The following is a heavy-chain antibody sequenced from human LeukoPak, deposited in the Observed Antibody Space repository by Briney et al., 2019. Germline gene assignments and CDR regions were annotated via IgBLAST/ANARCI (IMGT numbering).Heavy chain of an antibody. V-gene: IGHV1-69*04. CDR1: GGTFSSYA. D-gene: IGHD3-22*01. J-gene: IGHJ4*02. CDR2: IIPIIDMA. CDR3: VCYNSSGYSDYYFDY. Sequence: ASVKVSCKASGGTFSSYAITWVRQAPGQGLEWMGRIIPIIDMANYAQKFQGRVTVTADTSTSTAFMELSSLRSDDAAVYYCVCYNSSGYSDYYFDYWGQGTLVTVSS.